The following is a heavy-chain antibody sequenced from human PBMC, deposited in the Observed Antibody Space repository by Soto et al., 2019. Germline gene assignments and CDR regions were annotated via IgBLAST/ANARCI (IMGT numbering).Heavy chain of an antibody. CDR3: ARGLAVRGSYGLDV. D-gene: IGHD3-10*01. V-gene: IGHV4-30-2*01. J-gene: IGHJ6*02. CDR2: IYHNGIT. Sequence: SETLSLTCAVSGASISRGGSSWSWIRQAPGTGLEWIGYIYHNGITNYNPSLKSRVTISIDKSQNQFSLSLNFVTAADTAVYYCARGLAVRGSYGLDVWGQGTTVTVSS. CDR1: GASISRGGSS.